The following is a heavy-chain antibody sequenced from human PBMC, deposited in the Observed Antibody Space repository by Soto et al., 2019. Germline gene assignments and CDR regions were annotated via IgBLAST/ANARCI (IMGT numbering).Heavy chain of an antibody. V-gene: IGHV1-18*04. CDR3: ASTAYYYDRSGYSLVAFDI. CDR1: GYTFTSYG. Sequence: ASVKVSCKASGYTFTSYGISWVRQAPGQGLGWMGWISAYNGNTNYAQKLQGRVTMTTDTSTSTAYMELRSLRSDDTAVYYCASTAYYYDRSGYSLVAFDIWGQGTMVTVSS. J-gene: IGHJ3*02. CDR2: ISAYNGNT. D-gene: IGHD3-22*01.